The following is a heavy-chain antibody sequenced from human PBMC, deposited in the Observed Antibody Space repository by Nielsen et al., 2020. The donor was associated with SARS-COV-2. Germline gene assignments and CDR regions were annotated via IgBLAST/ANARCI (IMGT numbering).Heavy chain of an antibody. CDR3: TSSGRYAGY. D-gene: IGHD1-26*01. J-gene: IGHJ4*02. CDR2: IRSKANSYAT. V-gene: IGHV3-73*01. CDR1: GFTFSGSA. Sequence: GESLKISCAASGFTFSGSAMHWVRQASGKGLEWVGRIRSKANSYATAYAAPVKGRFTISRDDSKNTAYLQMNSLKTEDTAVYYCTSSGRYAGYWGQGTLVTVSS.